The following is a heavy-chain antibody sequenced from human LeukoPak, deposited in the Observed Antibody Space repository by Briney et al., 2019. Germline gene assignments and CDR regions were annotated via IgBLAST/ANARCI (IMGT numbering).Heavy chain of an antibody. CDR3: ARDGRIFGVVYPPSDFDY. V-gene: IGHV3-30-3*01. J-gene: IGHJ4*02. CDR2: ISYDGSNK. D-gene: IGHD3-3*01. CDR1: GFTFSNYT. Sequence: GRSLRLSCAASGFTFSNYTVHWVRQAPGKGLEWVAVISYDGSNKYYADSVKGRFTISRDNSKNTLYLQMNSLRAEDTAVYYCARDGRIFGVVYPPSDFDYWGQGTLVTVSS.